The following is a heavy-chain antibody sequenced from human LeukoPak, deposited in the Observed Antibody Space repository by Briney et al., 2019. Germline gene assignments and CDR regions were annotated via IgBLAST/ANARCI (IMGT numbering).Heavy chain of an antibody. CDR3: ANGLYDSSGSPNYYYYMDV. CDR1: GFTFSSYA. V-gene: IGHV3-23*01. Sequence: PGGSLRLSCAASGFTFSSYAMSWVRQAPGKGLEWVSAISGSGGSTYYADSVKGRFTISRDNSKNTLYLQMNSLRAEDTAVYYCANGLYDSSGSPNYYYYMDVWGKGTTVTVSS. J-gene: IGHJ6*03. CDR2: ISGSGGST. D-gene: IGHD3-22*01.